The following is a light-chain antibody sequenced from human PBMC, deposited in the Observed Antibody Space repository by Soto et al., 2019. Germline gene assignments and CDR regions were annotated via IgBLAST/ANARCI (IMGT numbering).Light chain of an antibody. J-gene: IGKJ1*01. V-gene: IGKV3-20*01. CDR2: GAY. Sequence: IVFPQAPGTLCLSPPESPTLSCRAHQSISRYVAWYQRTAGQGPSLLIYGAYSSATSTPERSSGSGSGKDFTLTINRLEPEDFALYYCQQYGSSPRTFGQGTKVDIK. CDR1: QSISRY. CDR3: QQYGSSPRT.